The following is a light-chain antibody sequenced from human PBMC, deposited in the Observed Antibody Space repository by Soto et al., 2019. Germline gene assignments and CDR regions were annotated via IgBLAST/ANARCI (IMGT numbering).Light chain of an antibody. J-gene: IGLJ1*01. CDR3: CSHAGGYTFV. CDR2: EGT. V-gene: IGLV2-23*01. Sequence: QSALTQPASVSGSPGQSITISCTGSSSDIGGHNLVSWYQQIPGKAPKLIIYEGTKRPPGIPYRFSGSKSGNTASLAISGLQTEDEADYYCCSHAGGYTFVFGPGTKLTVL. CDR1: SSDIGGHNL.